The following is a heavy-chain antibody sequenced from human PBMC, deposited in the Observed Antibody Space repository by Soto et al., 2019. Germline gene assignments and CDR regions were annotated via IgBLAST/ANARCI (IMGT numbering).Heavy chain of an antibody. CDR3: ARGYYDSSGYSLYYYGMDV. CDR2: IYYSGST. J-gene: IGHJ6*02. D-gene: IGHD3-22*01. CDR1: GGSISSGGYY. Sequence: KTSETLSLTCTVSGGSISSGGYYWIWIRHHPGKGLEWIGYIYYSGSTYYNPSLKSRVTISVDTSKNQFSLKLSSVTAADTAVYYCARGYYDSSGYSLYYYGMDVWGQGTTVTVSS. V-gene: IGHV4-31*03.